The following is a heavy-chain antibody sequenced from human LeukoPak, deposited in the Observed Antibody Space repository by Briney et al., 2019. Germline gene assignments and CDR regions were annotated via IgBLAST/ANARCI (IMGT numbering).Heavy chain of an antibody. J-gene: IGHJ4*02. Sequence: GGSLRLSCAASGFTFSSYAMSWVRQAPGKGLEWVSAISGSGGSTYYADSVKGRFTISRDNSKNTLYLQMNSLRAEDTAVYYCAKDAVLRYFDWFLLDYWGQGTLVTVSS. CDR1: GFTFSSYA. CDR2: ISGSGGST. V-gene: IGHV3-23*01. CDR3: AKDAVLRYFDWFLLDY. D-gene: IGHD3-9*01.